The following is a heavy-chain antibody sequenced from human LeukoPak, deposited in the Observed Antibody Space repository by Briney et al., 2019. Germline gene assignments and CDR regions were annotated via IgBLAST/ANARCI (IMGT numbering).Heavy chain of an antibody. CDR3: VSYNWNQPDY. D-gene: IGHD1-20*01. CDR1: GLTFSTHW. J-gene: IGHJ4*02. CDR2: INDDGSLT. V-gene: IGHV3-74*01. Sequence: PGGSLRLSCAASGLTFSTHWMYWVRQTPGKGLVWVSGINDDGSLTSYADSVKGRFTMSRDNAKNTLFPQMNSLRAEDTALYYCVSYNWNQPDYWGQGSLVTVSS.